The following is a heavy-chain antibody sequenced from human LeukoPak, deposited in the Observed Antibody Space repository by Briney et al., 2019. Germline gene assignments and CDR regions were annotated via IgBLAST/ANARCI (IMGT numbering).Heavy chain of an antibody. V-gene: IGHV4-61*02. Sequence: SQTLSLTCTVSGGSNSNGNYYWSWIRQPAGKGLEWIGRIYTSGSTNYNPSLESRVTISVDTSKNQFSLKLNSVTAADTAVYYCARDAPLAYCGGDCYSSQYWGQGTLVTVSS. CDR2: IYTSGST. CDR3: ARDAPLAYCGGDCYSSQY. D-gene: IGHD2-21*01. J-gene: IGHJ4*02. CDR1: GGSNSNGNYY.